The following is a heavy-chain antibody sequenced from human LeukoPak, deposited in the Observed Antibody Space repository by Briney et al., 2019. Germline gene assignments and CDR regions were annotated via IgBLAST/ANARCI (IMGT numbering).Heavy chain of an antibody. CDR2: IYTSEST. J-gene: IGHJ6*03. CDR1: GGSISSSNYY. CDR3: ARDGILAAGTGYYYYYYMDV. D-gene: IGHD6-13*01. V-gene: IGHV4-61*02. Sequence: SETLSLTCSVSGGSISSSNYYWSWIRQPAGKGLEWIGRIYTSESTNYNPSLKSRVTISVDTSKNQFSLKLSSVTAADTAVYYCARDGILAAGTGYYYYYYMDVWGKGTTVTISS.